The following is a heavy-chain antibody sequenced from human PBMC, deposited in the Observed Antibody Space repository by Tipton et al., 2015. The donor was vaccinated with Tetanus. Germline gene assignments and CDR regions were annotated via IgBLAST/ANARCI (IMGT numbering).Heavy chain of an antibody. D-gene: IGHD1-26*01. CDR1: GGPMNNFY. CDR2: VYFSGTP. CDR3: ARDWEGGYGRDV. J-gene: IGHJ6*02. Sequence: TLSLTCTVSGGPMNNFYWTWIRQPPGKGLEWIGHVYFSGTPSYNPSLKSRVTMSLDTSKNLFSLRLTAMTAANTAVYYCARDWEGGYGRDVWGQGPTVAVAS. V-gene: IGHV4-59*01.